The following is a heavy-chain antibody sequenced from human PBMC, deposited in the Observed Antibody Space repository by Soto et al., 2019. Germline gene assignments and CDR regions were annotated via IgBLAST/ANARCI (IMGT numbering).Heavy chain of an antibody. CDR3: AKDGAYTGTYHLDY. D-gene: IGHD1-26*01. Sequence: QVQLEESGGGVVQPGMSLSLSCAASGFTFSNYGMHWVRQAPGKGLEWVTHLSNNGSNKFYADSVKGRFIISRDNSKNTLYLQMTSLIPEDTAVYYCAKDGAYTGTYHLDYWGQGTLVTVSS. CDR1: GFTFSNYG. J-gene: IGHJ4*02. CDR2: LSNNGSNK. V-gene: IGHV3-30*18.